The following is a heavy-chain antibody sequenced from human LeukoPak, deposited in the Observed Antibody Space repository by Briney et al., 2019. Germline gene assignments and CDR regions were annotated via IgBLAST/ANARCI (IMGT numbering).Heavy chain of an antibody. Sequence: QSGGSLRLSCAASGFTFSSYGMHWVRQAPGKGLEWVAFIRYDGSNNYYADSVKGRFTISRDNSKNTLYLQMNSLRVEDTAVYYCARDWATADNWGQGTLVTVSS. J-gene: IGHJ4*02. CDR1: GFTFSSYG. V-gene: IGHV3-30*02. D-gene: IGHD5-24*01. CDR3: ARDWATADN. CDR2: IRYDGSNN.